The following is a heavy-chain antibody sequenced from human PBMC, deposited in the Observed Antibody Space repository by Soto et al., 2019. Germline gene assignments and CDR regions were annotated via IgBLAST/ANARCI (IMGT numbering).Heavy chain of an antibody. CDR1: GGSISSSAYY. Sequence: PSETLSLTCTVSGGSISSSAYYWSWIRQHSGKGLEWIGYISHSGSTYYNPSLKSRVIISVDTSKNQFSLILTSVTAADTAVYYCAREYTYGSNFFDCWGQGALVTVSS. CDR2: ISHSGST. V-gene: IGHV4-31*03. D-gene: IGHD5-18*01. CDR3: AREYTYGSNFFDC. J-gene: IGHJ4*02.